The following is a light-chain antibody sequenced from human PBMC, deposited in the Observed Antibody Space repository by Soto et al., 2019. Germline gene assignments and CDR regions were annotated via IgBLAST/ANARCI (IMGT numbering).Light chain of an antibody. CDR2: DAS. Sequence: IVLTQSPSNLSWAPGERATLSCTASQSVSSYLAWYQQKTGQAPRLLIYDASNRATGIPARFSGSGSGTDFNLTISSLDPEDFAVYYCQQRSNWPPRLTFGGGTKVDIK. J-gene: IGKJ4*01. CDR3: QQRSNWPPRLT. CDR1: QSVSSY. V-gene: IGKV3-11*01.